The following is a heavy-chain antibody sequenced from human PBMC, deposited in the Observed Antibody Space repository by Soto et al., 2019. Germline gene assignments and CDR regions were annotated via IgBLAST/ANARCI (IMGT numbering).Heavy chain of an antibody. CDR3: ASGRDADIVVVVAAMGYAFDI. V-gene: IGHV4-39*01. CDR1: GGSISSSSYY. D-gene: IGHD2-15*01. CDR2: IYYSGST. Sequence: ETLSLTCTVSGGSISSSSYYWGWIRQPPGKGLEWIGSIYYSGSTYYNPSLKSRVTISVDTSKNQFSLKLSSVTAADTAVYYCASGRDADIVVVVAAMGYAFDIWGQGTMVIVSS. J-gene: IGHJ3*02.